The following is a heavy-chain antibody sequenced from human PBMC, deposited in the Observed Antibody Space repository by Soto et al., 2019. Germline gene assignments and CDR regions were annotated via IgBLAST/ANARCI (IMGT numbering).Heavy chain of an antibody. CDR1: GFSLSTSGVG. CDR2: IYWDDDK. J-gene: IGHJ4*02. D-gene: IGHD3-22*01. V-gene: IGHV2-5*02. Sequence: QITLKESGPTLVKPTQTLTLTCTFSGFSLSTSGVGVGWIRQPPGKALEWLALIYWDDDKRYSPSLKSRLTITKDTSQHQVVLTTTNMDPVDTATYYCAHRRRYYDSSGYYYLDYWGQGTLGTVSS. CDR3: AHRRRYYDSSGYYYLDY.